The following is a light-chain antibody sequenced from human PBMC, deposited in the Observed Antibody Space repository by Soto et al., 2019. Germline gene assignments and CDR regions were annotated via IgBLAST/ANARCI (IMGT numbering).Light chain of an antibody. CDR3: SSYTSSTTFV. CDR2: DVT. J-gene: IGLJ1*01. V-gene: IGLV2-14*03. Sequence: QSALTQPASVSGSPGQSITISCTGTSSDIGGYNYVSWYQQHPGKVPKLLISDVTNRPSGVSNRFSGSKSANTASLTISGLQAEDEAAYYCSSYTSSTTFVFGPGTKVTVL. CDR1: SSDIGGYNY.